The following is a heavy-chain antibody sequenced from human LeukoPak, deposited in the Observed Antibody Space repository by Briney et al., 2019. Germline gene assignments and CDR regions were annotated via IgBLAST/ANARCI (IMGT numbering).Heavy chain of an antibody. CDR1: GFTFSGYT. CDR2: ISYDGGNK. J-gene: IGHJ6*02. D-gene: IGHD2-2*03. Sequence: GGSLRLSCAASGFTFSGYTMHWVRQAPGKGLEWVAIISYDGGNKNYADSVKGRFTISRDNAKNSLYLQMNSLRAEDTAVYYCARDGYCSSTSCYFYGMDVWGQGTTVTVSS. V-gene: IGHV3-30-3*01. CDR3: ARDGYCSSTSCYFYGMDV.